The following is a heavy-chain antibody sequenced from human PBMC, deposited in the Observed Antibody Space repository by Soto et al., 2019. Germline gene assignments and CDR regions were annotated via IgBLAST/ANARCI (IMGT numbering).Heavy chain of an antibody. CDR3: ATLPRYYGSGSYSWFDP. J-gene: IGHJ5*02. CDR2: IYHSGST. V-gene: IGHV4-4*02. D-gene: IGHD3-10*01. Sequence: SETLSLTCAVSGGSISSSNWWSWVRQPPGKGLEWIGEIYHSGSTNYNPSLKSRVTISVDRSKNQFSLKLSSVTAADTAVYYCATLPRYYGSGSYSWFDPWGQGTLVTVS. CDR1: GGSISSSNW.